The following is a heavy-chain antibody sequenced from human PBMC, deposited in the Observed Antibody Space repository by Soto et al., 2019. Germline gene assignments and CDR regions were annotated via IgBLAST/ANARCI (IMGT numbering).Heavy chain of an antibody. Sequence: ASVKVSCKASGYTFTGYYMHWVRQAPGQGLEWMGWINPNSGGTNYAQKFQGRVTMTRDTSISTAYMELSRPRSDDTAVYYCARTTYYYGSGSPGEWGQGTLGTVS. CDR2: INPNSGGT. CDR3: ARTTYYYGSGSPGE. CDR1: GYTFTGYY. D-gene: IGHD3-10*01. J-gene: IGHJ4*02. V-gene: IGHV1-2*02.